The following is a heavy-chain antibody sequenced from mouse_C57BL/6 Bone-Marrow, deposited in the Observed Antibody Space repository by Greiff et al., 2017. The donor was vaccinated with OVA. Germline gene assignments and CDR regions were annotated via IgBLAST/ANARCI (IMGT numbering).Heavy chain of an antibody. V-gene: IGHV1-9*01. CDR1: GYTFTGYW. Sequence: QVQLQQSGTELMQPGASVKLSCMATGYTFTGYWIEWVKQRPGHGLEWIGEILPGSGSTNYNEKLKGKATFTADTTSNKAYMQLSSLTTEDSAISYCARNLLYFDDWGQGTTLTVSS. CDR2: ILPGSGST. CDR3: ARNLLYFDD. D-gene: IGHD2-10*01. J-gene: IGHJ2*01.